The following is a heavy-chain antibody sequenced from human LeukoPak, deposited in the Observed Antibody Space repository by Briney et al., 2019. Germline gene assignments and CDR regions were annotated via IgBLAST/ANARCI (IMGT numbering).Heavy chain of an antibody. CDR1: GYTFTSYD. CDR2: MNPNSGNT. Sequence: ASVKVSCKASGYTFTSYDINWVRQATGQGLEWMGWMNPNSGNTGYAQKFQGRVTMTRNTSTSTAYMELSSLRSEDTAVYYCARGKWASYYDSSGYPGGNYWGQGTLVTVSS. V-gene: IGHV1-8*01. D-gene: IGHD3-22*01. CDR3: ARGKWASYYDSSGYPGGNY. J-gene: IGHJ4*02.